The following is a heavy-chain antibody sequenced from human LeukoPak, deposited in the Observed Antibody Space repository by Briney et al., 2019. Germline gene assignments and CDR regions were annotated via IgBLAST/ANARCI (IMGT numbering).Heavy chain of an antibody. CDR2: IYYSGST. CDR3: ASGLELRYFDWLSSPGGAFDI. Sequence: SETLSLTCTVSGGSISSYYWSWIRQPPGKGLEWIGYIYYSGSTNYNPSLKSRVTISVDRSKNQFSLKLSSVTAADTAVYYCASGLELRYFDWLSSPGGAFDIWGQGTMVTVSS. V-gene: IGHV4-59*12. D-gene: IGHD3-9*01. J-gene: IGHJ3*02. CDR1: GGSISSYY.